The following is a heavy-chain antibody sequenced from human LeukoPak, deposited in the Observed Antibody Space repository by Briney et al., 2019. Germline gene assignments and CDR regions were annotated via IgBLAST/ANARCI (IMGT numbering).Heavy chain of an antibody. J-gene: IGHJ3*02. CDR3: ARTEYSSGWYAAFDI. CDR2: INSDGSST. D-gene: IGHD6-19*01. CDR1: GFTFSSYW. Sequence: PGGSLRLSCAASGFTFSSYWMHWVRQAPGKGLVWVSRINSDGSSTSYADSVKGRFTISRDNAKNTLYLQMNSLRAEDTAVYYCARTEYSSGWYAAFDIWGQGTMVTVSS. V-gene: IGHV3-74*01.